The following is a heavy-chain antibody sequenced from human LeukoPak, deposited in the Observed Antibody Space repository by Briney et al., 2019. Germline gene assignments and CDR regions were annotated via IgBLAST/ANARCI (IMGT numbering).Heavy chain of an antibody. V-gene: IGHV3-33*01. CDR1: GFTFSSYG. Sequence: GGSLRLSCAASGFTFSSYGMHWVRQAPGKGLEWVAVIWYDGSNKYYADSVKGRFTISRDNSKNTLYLQMNSLRAEDTAVYYCARDHGCSGGSCSYYFDYWGQGTLVTVSS. CDR3: ARDHGCSGGSCSYYFDY. J-gene: IGHJ4*02. CDR2: IWYDGSNK. D-gene: IGHD2-15*01.